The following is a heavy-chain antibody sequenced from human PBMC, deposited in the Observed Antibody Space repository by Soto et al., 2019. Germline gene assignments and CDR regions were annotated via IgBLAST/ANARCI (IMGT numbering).Heavy chain of an antibody. CDR1: GVSLTSGNW. CDR3: AGLVQCNRLNYLYFYF. D-gene: IGHD6-6*01. J-gene: IGHJ4*02. CDR2: IFHDGTA. Sequence: SETLSLTCAVSGVSLTSGNWWTWVRQSPQRGLEYIGEIFHDGTANYYPSFERRVAMSVDTSRNQFSLKLTSVTAADTAVYFCAGLVQCNRLNYLYFYFWGPGTLVTVS. V-gene: IGHV4-4*02.